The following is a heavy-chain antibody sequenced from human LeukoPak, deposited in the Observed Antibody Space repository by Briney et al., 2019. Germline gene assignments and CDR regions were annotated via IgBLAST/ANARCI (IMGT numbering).Heavy chain of an antibody. CDR2: INPNSGGT. J-gene: IGHJ5*02. CDR1: GYTFTVYY. CDR3: ASTMTTDTNWFDP. V-gene: IGHV1-2*02. Sequence: GASVNVSCKASGYTFTVYYMHWVRQAPGQGLEWTGWINPNSGGTNYAQKFQGRVTMTRDTSISTAYMELSRLRSDDTAVYYCASTMTTDTNWFDPWGQGTLVTVSS. D-gene: IGHD4-17*01.